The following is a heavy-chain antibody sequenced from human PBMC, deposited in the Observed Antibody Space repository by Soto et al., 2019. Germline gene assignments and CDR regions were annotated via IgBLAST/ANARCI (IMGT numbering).Heavy chain of an antibody. CDR1: GYTFTSYD. CDR3: AYSGWHRAYAFDI. V-gene: IGHV1-8*01. Sequence: QVPLVQSGAEVKKPGASVKVSCKASGYTFTSYDINWVRQATGLGLEWMGWMNPNSGNTGYAQKFQGRVTMTRNTSISTAYMELSSLRSEDTAVYYCAYSGWHRAYAFDIWGQGTMVTVSS. J-gene: IGHJ3*02. D-gene: IGHD5-12*01. CDR2: MNPNSGNT.